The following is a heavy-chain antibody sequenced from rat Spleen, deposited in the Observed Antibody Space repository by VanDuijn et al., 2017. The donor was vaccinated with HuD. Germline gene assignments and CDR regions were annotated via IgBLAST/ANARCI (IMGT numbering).Heavy chain of an antibody. CDR2: IWSGGNT. J-gene: IGHJ2*01. V-gene: IGHV2-32*01. Sequence: QVQLKESGPGLMQPSQTLSLTYIVSGFSLTNYHVHWVRQSPGKGLEWMAVIWSGGNTDYNSALKSRLSISRDTSKSQVFLKVNSLKTEDTGTYYCTRDASGVDYWGQGVMVTVSS. CDR3: TRDASGVDY. D-gene: IGHD5-1*01. CDR1: GFSLTNYH.